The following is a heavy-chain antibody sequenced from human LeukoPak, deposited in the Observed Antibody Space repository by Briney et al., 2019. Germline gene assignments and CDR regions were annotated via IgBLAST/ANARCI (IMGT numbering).Heavy chain of an antibody. D-gene: IGHD3-10*01. CDR1: GYTFTSYD. Sequence: VASVKVSCKASGYTFTSYDINWVRQATGQGLEWMGWMNPNSGNTGYAQKFQGRVTITRNTSISTAYMELSSLRAEDTAVYYCAKDSAAWGITMVRLNMDVWGKGTTVTVSS. V-gene: IGHV1-8*03. CDR3: AKDSAAWGITMVRLNMDV. J-gene: IGHJ6*03. CDR2: MNPNSGNT.